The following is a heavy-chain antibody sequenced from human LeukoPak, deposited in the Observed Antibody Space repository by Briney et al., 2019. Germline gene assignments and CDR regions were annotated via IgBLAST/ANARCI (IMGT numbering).Heavy chain of an antibody. J-gene: IGHJ6*02. CDR2: INHSGST. V-gene: IGHV4-34*01. Sequence: PSETLSLTCAVYGGSFSGYYWSWIRQPPGKGLEWIGEINHSGSTNYNPSLKSRVTISVDTSKNHFSPKLSSVTVADTAIYYCARSGLTGMRQYAGKNDYYYGMEVWGQGATVIVSS. D-gene: IGHD1-1*01. CDR3: ARSGLTGMRQYAGKNDYYYGMEV. CDR1: GGSFSGYY.